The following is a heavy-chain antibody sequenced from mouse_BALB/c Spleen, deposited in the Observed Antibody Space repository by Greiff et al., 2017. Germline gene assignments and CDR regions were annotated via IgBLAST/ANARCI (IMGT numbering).Heavy chain of an antibody. D-gene: IGHD1-1*01. J-gene: IGHJ3*01. CDR3: AEGHYYGSSLFAY. CDR2: ISYSGST. V-gene: IGHV3-2*02. CDR1: GYSITSDYA. Sequence: EVKLEESGPGLVKPSQSLSLTCTVTGYSITSDYAWNWIRQFPGNKLEWMGYISYSGSTSYNPSLKSRISITRDTSKNQFFLQLNSVTTEDTATYYCAEGHYYGSSLFAYWGQGTLVTVSA.